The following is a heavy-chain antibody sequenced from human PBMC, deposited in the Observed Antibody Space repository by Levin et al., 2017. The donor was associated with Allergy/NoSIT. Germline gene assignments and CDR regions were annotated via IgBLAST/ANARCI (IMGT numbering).Heavy chain of an antibody. CDR1: GFTFSDYY. CDR3: AREGTAMVPFDY. J-gene: IGHJ4*02. V-gene: IGHV3-11*05. Sequence: SCAASGFTFSDYYMSWIRQAPGKGLEWVSYISSSSSYTNYADSVKGRFTISRDNAKNSLYLQMNSLRAEDTAVYYCAREGTAMVPFDYWGQGTLVTVSS. D-gene: IGHD5-18*01. CDR2: ISSSSSYT.